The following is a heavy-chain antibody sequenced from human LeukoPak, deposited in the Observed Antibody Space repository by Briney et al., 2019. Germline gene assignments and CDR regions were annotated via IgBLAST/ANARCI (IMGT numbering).Heavy chain of an antibody. V-gene: IGHV4-61*01. Sequence: SETLSLTCTVSGGSVSSGSYYWGWIRQPPGKGLEWIGYIYYSGSTNYNPSLKSRVTISVDTSNNQFSLKLSSVTAADTAVYYCARPAYCGGDCYHFFDYWGQGTLVTVSS. J-gene: IGHJ4*02. D-gene: IGHD2-21*02. CDR2: IYYSGST. CDR3: ARPAYCGGDCYHFFDY. CDR1: GGSVSSGSYY.